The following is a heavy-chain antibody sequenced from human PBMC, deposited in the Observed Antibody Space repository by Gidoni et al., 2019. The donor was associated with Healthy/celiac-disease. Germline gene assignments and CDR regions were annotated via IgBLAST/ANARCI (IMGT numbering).Heavy chain of an antibody. J-gene: IGHJ4*02. Sequence: QLQLQESGPGLVKPSETLSLPCTASCCSISSSSYYWGWIRQPPGKGLEWIGSIYYSGSTHYNPSLKSRVTISVDTSKNQFSLKLSSVTAADTAVYYCARQGTMWLMGYWGQGTLVTVSS. V-gene: IGHV4-39*07. D-gene: IGHD3-10*02. CDR1: CCSISSSSYY. CDR3: ARQGTMWLMGY. CDR2: IYYSGST.